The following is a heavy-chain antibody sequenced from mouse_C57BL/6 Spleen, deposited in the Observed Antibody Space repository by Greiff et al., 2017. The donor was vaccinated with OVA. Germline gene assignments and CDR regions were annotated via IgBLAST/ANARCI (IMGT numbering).Heavy chain of an antibody. CDR2: IDPSDSET. D-gene: IGHD2-5*01. Sequence: VQLQQPGAELVRPGSSVKLSCKASGYTFTSYWMHWVKQRPIQGLEWIGNIDPSDSETHYNQKFQDKATLTVDKSSSTAYMQLSSLTSEDSAVYYCAREGAYYSKSGFAYWGQGTLVTVAA. CDR3: AREGAYYSKSGFAY. CDR1: GYTFTSYW. V-gene: IGHV1-52*01. J-gene: IGHJ3*01.